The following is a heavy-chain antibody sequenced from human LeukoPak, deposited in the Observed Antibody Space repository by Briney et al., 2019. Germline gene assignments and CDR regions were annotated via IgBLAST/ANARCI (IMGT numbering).Heavy chain of an antibody. CDR1: GYTFTSYG. V-gene: IGHV1-18*01. D-gene: IGHD3-3*01. J-gene: IGHJ3*02. CDR2: ISAYNGNT. Sequence: ASVKVSCKASGYTFTSYGISWVRQAPGQGLEWMGWISAYNGNTNYAQKLQGRVTMTTDTSTSTAYMELRSLRSDDTAVYYCARVTRFLEWLLTADDAFDIWGQGTMVTVSS. CDR3: ARVTRFLEWLLTADDAFDI.